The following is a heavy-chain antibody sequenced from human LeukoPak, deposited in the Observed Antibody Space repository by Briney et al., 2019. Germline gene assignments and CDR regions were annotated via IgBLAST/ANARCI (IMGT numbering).Heavy chain of an antibody. Sequence: ETLSLTCTVSGGSISSYYWSWIRQPPGKGLEWVSAISGSGGSTYYADSVKGRFTISRDNSKNTLYLQMNSLRAEDTAVYYCAKGPDYGDYVGRTPFDYWGQGTLVTVSS. V-gene: IGHV3-23*01. D-gene: IGHD4-17*01. CDR2: ISGSGGST. CDR3: AKGPDYGDYVGRTPFDY. J-gene: IGHJ4*02. CDR1: GGSISSYY.